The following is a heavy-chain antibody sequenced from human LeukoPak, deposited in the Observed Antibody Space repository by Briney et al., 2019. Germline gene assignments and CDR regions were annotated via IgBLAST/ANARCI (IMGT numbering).Heavy chain of an antibody. CDR3: ARDFDILTHYAFDN. CDR2: ISSSSTYI. Sequence: PGGSPRLSCAASGFTFSSYDMSWVRQAPGKGLEWVSSISSSSTYIYYRDSVKGRFTISRDNAKNSLYLQMNSLRAEDTAVYYCARDFDILTHYAFDNWGQGSLVTVSS. D-gene: IGHD3-9*01. J-gene: IGHJ4*02. V-gene: IGHV3-21*01. CDR1: GFTFSSYD.